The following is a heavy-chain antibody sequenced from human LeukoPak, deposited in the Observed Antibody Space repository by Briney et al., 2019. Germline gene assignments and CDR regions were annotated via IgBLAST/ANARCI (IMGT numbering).Heavy chain of an antibody. CDR3: ARAPVGYYDSSGYLDY. J-gene: IGHJ4*02. D-gene: IGHD3-22*01. V-gene: IGHV1-69*06. Sequence: GASVKVSCKASGGTFRNYAISWVRQATGQGLEWMGGIIPIFGTANYAQKFQGRVTITADKSTSTAYMELSSLRSEDTAVYYCARAPVGYYDSSGYLDYWGQGTLVTVSS. CDR2: IIPIFGTA. CDR1: GGTFRNYA.